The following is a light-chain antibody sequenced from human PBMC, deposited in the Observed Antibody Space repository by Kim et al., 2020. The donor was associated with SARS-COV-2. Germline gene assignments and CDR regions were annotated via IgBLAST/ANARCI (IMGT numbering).Light chain of an antibody. CDR3: QQYSRSPHS. Sequence: FSPEERATLSCRSSQNINYNYLSWYQQKPGQSPRLRVNGASSGATGIPDWFSGSGSATDFTLTISRLRPEDFAVYYCQQYSRSPHSCGQGTELEIK. V-gene: IGKV3-20*01. CDR1: QNINYNY. CDR2: GAS. J-gene: IGKJ2*03.